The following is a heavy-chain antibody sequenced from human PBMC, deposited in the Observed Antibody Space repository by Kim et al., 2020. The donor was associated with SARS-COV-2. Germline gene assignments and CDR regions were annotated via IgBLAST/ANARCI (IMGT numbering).Heavy chain of an antibody. D-gene: IGHD2-2*01. V-gene: IGHV4-30-2*04. CDR3: ASLSRYCSSTSCYSFDY. J-gene: IGHJ4*02. Sequence: PKSRVTISVDTSKNQFSLKLSSVTAADTAVYYCASLSRYCSSTSCYSFDYWGQGTLVTVSS.